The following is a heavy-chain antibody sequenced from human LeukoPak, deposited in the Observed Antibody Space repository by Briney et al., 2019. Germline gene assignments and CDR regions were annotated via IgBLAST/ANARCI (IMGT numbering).Heavy chain of an antibody. V-gene: IGHV3-21*01. J-gene: IGHJ4*02. CDR3: ARDPVGYFDWLSHYFDY. D-gene: IGHD3-9*01. Sequence: PGGSLRLSCAASGFTFSSYSMNWVRQAPGKGLEWVSSISSSSSYIYYADSVKGRFTISRDNAKNSLYLQMNSLRAEDTAAYYCARDPVGYFDWLSHYFDYWGQGTLVTVSS. CDR1: GFTFSSYS. CDR2: ISSSSSYI.